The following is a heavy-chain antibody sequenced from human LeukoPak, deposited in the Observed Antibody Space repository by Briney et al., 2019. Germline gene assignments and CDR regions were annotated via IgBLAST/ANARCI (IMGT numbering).Heavy chain of an antibody. Sequence: SVKVSCKASGGTFSSYAISWVRQAPGQGLEWMGGIIPIFGTANYAQKFQGRVTVTTDESTSTAYMELSSLRSEDTAVYYCARDARYYYDSSGYYNFDYWGQGTLVTVSS. CDR2: IIPIFGTA. CDR3: ARDARYYYDSSGYYNFDY. J-gene: IGHJ4*02. V-gene: IGHV1-69*05. D-gene: IGHD3-22*01. CDR1: GGTFSSYA.